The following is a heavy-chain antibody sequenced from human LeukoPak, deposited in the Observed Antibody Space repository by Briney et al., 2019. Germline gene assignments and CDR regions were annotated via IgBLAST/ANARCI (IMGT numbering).Heavy chain of an antibody. Sequence: GGSLRLSCAASGFTFSSYGMHWVRQAPGKGLEWAAVIWYDGSNKYYADSVKGRFTISRDNSKNTLYLQMNSLRAEDTAVYYCARDFADGSGYWGQGTLVTVSS. CDR2: IWYDGSNK. CDR1: GFTFSSYG. J-gene: IGHJ4*02. D-gene: IGHD3-10*01. CDR3: ARDFADGSGY. V-gene: IGHV3-33*01.